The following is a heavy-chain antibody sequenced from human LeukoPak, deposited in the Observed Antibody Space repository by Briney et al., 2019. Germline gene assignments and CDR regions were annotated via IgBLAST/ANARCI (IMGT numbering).Heavy chain of an antibody. Sequence: GGSLRLSCAGSGFTFSSYSMNWVRQAPGKGLEWVSSISSSSSYIYYADSVKGRFTISRDNAKNSLYLQMNSLRAEDTAVYYCARSLGEIVVVPAAPYFDYWGQGTLVTVSS. J-gene: IGHJ4*02. CDR1: GFTFSSYS. V-gene: IGHV3-21*01. CDR2: ISSSSSYI. CDR3: ARSLGEIVVVPAAPYFDY. D-gene: IGHD2-2*01.